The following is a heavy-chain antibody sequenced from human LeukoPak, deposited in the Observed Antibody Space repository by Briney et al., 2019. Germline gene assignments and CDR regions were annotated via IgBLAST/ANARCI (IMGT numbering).Heavy chain of an antibody. D-gene: IGHD1-7*01. CDR3: ARKAQYNGHYPLDY. J-gene: IGHJ4*02. Sequence: GGSLRLSCAASGFTFTSYSMSWDRQAPGKGLEWVSGTSDRGDYTYYADSVKGRFTISRDSSKNTLFLQMNSLRAEDTALYFCARKAQYNGHYPLDYWGQGTLVTVSS. V-gene: IGHV3-23*01. CDR2: TSDRGDYT. CDR1: GFTFTSYS.